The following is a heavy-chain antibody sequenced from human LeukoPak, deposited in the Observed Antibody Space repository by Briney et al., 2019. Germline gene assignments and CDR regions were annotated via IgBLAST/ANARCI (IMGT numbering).Heavy chain of an antibody. D-gene: IGHD5-18*01. CDR2: IYPGDSDT. V-gene: IGHV5-51*01. J-gene: IGHJ3*02. CDR1: GYSFTSYW. CDR3: VNAGYSYAPGAFDI. Sequence: GESLKISCKGSGYSFTSYWSGWVRRMPGKGLEWMGIIYPGDSDTRYSPSFQGQVTISADKSISTAYLQWSSLKASDTAMYYCVNAGYSYAPGAFDIWGQGTMVTVSS.